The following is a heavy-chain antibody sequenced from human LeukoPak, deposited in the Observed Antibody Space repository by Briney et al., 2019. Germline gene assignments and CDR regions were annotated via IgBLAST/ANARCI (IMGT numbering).Heavy chain of an antibody. V-gene: IGHV3-48*01. CDR1: GFTFSDHI. Sequence: PGGSLRLSCAASGFTFSDHIMNWVRQLPGKRLEWVAYVSGSGSTVYYADSLKGRVTISRDNGKSSLYLQMNSLRVEDTALYYCVRQFASWGQGTLVTVSS. J-gene: IGHJ4*02. CDR3: VRQFAS. CDR2: VSGSGSTV.